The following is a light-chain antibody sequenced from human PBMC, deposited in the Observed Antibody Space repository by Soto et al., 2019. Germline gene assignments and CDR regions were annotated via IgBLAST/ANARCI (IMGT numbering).Light chain of an antibody. J-gene: IGLJ2*01. Sequence: QTVVTQEPSLTVSPGGTVTLTCASSAGAVTSAYYTNWLQQKPGQAPRALIYSTSEKHSWTPARFSGSLLGGKAALTLSAAQPEDEADYYCLPYYGGAQVLFGGGTKLTVL. CDR2: STS. CDR3: LPYYGGAQVL. V-gene: IGLV7-43*01. CDR1: AGAVTSAYY.